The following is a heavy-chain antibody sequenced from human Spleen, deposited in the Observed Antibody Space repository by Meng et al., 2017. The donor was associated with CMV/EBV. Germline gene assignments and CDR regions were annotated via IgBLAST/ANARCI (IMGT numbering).Heavy chain of an antibody. CDR2: IKNKADGGTT. Sequence: GESLKISCAASGFTVSSNYMTWVRQAPGKGLEWVGRIKNKADGGTTDYAAPVKGRFTISRDDSKTTLYLQMTILKTEDTAVYYCSTDWGGYWGQGTLVTVSS. CDR1: GFTVSSNY. J-gene: IGHJ4*02. V-gene: IGHV3-15*01. D-gene: IGHD3-16*01. CDR3: STDWGGY.